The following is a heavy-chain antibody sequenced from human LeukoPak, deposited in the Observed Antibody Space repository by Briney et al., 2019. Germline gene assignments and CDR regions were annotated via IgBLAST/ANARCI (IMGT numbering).Heavy chain of an antibody. J-gene: IGHJ4*02. CDR2: ITPDGSGD. CDR1: GFTFSNHW. Sequence: GGSLRLSCAASGFTFSNHWMSWVRQAPGKGLEWVASITPDGSGDYYMDSVKGRFTISRDNAENSLYLQVNSLGAEDTAVYYCARLMGTVTTYDYWGQGTLVTVSS. V-gene: IGHV3-7*01. CDR3: ARLMGTVTTYDY. D-gene: IGHD1-7*01.